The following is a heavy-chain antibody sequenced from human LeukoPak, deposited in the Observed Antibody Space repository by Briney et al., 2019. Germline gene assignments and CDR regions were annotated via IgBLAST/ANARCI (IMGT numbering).Heavy chain of an antibody. J-gene: IGHJ4*02. V-gene: IGHV4-61*02. CDR1: GGSISSNSHY. CDR3: ARTYYDPLTGYYSGGGPFDS. Sequence: SETLSLTCTVSGGSISSNSHYWSWIRQPAGKGLEWIGRIYTSGRTNYNPSLKSRVTISIDMSKKQFSLKLSSVTAADTAVYHCARTYYDPLTGYYSGGGPFDSWGQGTLVTVSS. D-gene: IGHD3-9*01. CDR2: IYTSGRT.